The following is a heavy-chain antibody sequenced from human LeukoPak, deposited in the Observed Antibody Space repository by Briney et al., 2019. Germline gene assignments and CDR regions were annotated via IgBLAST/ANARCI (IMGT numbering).Heavy chain of an antibody. CDR3: ARATASNWFDP. CDR2: IKVDGSEK. CDR1: GFTFSSYW. D-gene: IGHD5-18*01. J-gene: IGHJ5*02. Sequence: PGGSLRLSCAASGFTFSSYWMSWVRQAPGKGLEWVANIKVDGSEKYYVDSVKGRFTISRDNAKNSLYLQMNSLRAEDTAIYYCARATASNWFDPWGQGTLVTVSS. V-gene: IGHV3-7*01.